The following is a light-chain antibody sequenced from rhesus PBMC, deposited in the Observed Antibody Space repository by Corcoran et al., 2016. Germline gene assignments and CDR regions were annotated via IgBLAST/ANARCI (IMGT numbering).Light chain of an antibody. V-gene: IGKV3-40*03. Sequence: EIVMTQSPATLSLSPGETATLSCRASESVGSYVAWYQQKHGQVPKLLVHTAYFRATGIPDRFSGSGARTEFTLTLSSLEPEDVGVYHCQQYNDLLPSFGQGTKVEIK. CDR3: QQYNDLLPS. CDR2: TAY. J-gene: IGKJ2*01. CDR1: ESVGSY.